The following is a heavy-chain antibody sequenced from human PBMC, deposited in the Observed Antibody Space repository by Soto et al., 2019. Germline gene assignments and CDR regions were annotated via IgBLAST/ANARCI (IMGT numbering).Heavy chain of an antibody. CDR2: IYYSEST. J-gene: IGHJ5*02. Sequence: SETQSLTCSVSGGSISSYVWSWIRQPPGKGLEWIGYIYYSESTNYNPSLKSQVTISVDTSKNQFSLKLSSVTAADTAVYYCARDRGLGSGWYGWFDPWGQGTLVTVSS. CDR1: GGSISSYV. D-gene: IGHD6-19*01. V-gene: IGHV4-59*01. CDR3: ARDRGLGSGWYGWFDP.